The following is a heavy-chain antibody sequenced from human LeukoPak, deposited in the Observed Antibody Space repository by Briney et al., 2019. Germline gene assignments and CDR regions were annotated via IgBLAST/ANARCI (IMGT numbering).Heavy chain of an antibody. Sequence: SETLSLTCTVSGGSISSYYWSWIRQPPGKGLEWIGYIYYSGSTNYNPSLKSRVTISVDTSKNQFSLKLSSVTAADTAVYYCARDETRDGYNYGYFDYWGQGTLVTVSS. CDR1: GGSISSYY. D-gene: IGHD5-24*01. J-gene: IGHJ4*02. CDR3: ARDETRDGYNYGYFDY. V-gene: IGHV4-59*01. CDR2: IYYSGST.